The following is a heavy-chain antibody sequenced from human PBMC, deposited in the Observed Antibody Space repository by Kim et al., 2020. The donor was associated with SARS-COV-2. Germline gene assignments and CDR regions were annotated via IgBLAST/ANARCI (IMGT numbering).Heavy chain of an antibody. D-gene: IGHD5-18*01. CDR3: AKTPGGHTYGRFYFDS. Sequence: DSVKGRFTIFRDNSKDTFYLQMNSLRAEDTAVYYCAKTPGGHTYGRFYFDSWGQGTLVTVSS. V-gene: IGHV3-23*01. J-gene: IGHJ4*02.